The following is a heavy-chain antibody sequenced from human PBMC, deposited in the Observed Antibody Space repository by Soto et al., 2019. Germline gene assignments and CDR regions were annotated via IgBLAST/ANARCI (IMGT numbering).Heavy chain of an antibody. D-gene: IGHD3-3*01. Sequence: GASVKVSCKASGYTFTGYYMHWVRQAPGQGLEWMGWINPNSGGTNYAQKFQGWVTMTRDTSISTAYMELSRLRSDDTAVYYCAGSITIFGVVTTLSYYYMDVWGKGTTVTVSS. V-gene: IGHV1-2*04. J-gene: IGHJ6*03. CDR1: GYTFTGYY. CDR3: AGSITIFGVVTTLSYYYMDV. CDR2: INPNSGGT.